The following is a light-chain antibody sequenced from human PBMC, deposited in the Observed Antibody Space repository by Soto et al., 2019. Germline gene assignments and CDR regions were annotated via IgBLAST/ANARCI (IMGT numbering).Light chain of an antibody. V-gene: IGLV2-8*01. Sequence: QSALTQPPSASGSPGQSVTISCTGTSSDVGGYNYVSWYQQHPGKAPKLMIYEVTKRPSGVPDRFSGSQSGNTASLTVSGLQAEDEADYFCCSHAGDNTYVFGTGTKVTV. CDR2: EVT. CDR3: CSHAGDNTYV. CDR1: SSDVGGYNY. J-gene: IGLJ1*01.